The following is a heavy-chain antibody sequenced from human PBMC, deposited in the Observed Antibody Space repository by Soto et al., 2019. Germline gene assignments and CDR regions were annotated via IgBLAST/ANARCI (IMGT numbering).Heavy chain of an antibody. CDR3: ARQKLDVPAFFDY. J-gene: IGHJ4*02. CDR1: GGSISSYY. CDR2: IYYSGST. V-gene: IGHV4-59*08. D-gene: IGHD1-7*01. Sequence: SETLSLTCTVSGGSISSYYLSWIRQPPGKGLEWIGYIYYSGSTNYNPSLKSRVTISVDTSKNQFSLKLTSVTAADTAMYFCARQKLDVPAFFDYWGQGILVTVSS.